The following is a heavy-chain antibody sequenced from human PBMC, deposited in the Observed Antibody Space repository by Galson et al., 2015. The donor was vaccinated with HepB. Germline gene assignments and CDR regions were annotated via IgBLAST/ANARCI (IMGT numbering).Heavy chain of an antibody. V-gene: IGHV3-48*01. D-gene: IGHD2-2*01. CDR3: ARDGPALCRGACMDV. J-gene: IGHJ6*02. Sequence: SLRLSCAASGFTFSSYSMNWVRQAPGKGLEWVSYISSSSSTIYYADSVKGRFTISRDNAKNSLYLQMNSLRAEDTAVYYCARDGPALCRGACMDVWGQGTTVTVSS. CDR1: GFTFSSYS. CDR2: ISSSSSTI.